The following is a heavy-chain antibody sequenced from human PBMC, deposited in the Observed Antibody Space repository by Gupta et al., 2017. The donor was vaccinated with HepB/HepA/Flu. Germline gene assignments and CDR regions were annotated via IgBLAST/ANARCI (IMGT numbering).Heavy chain of an antibody. Sequence: QVQLVESGGGVVQPGRSLRLSCAASGFTFSNYGMHWVRQAPGKGLEWVAAISYEGSNKDYADSVKGRFTISRDNPKNMMYLQMTSLRPEDTGVYYCTRASYDSSGYDYGMDVWGQGTTVTVSS. J-gene: IGHJ6*02. V-gene: IGHV3-30*03. D-gene: IGHD3-22*01. CDR1: GFTFSNYG. CDR2: ISYEGSNK. CDR3: TRASYDSSGYDYGMDV.